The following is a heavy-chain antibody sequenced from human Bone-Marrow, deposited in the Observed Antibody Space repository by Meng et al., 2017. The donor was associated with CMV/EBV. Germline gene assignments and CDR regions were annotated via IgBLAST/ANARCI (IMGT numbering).Heavy chain of an antibody. CDR2: IYSGGRT. J-gene: IGHJ3*02. D-gene: IGHD1-26*01. V-gene: IGHV3-53*01. CDR1: GFTFSRYS. Sequence: GESLKISCAASGFTFSRYSMSWVRQAPGKGLEWVSVIYSGGRTYYADSVKGRFTISRDNSKNTLYLQMNSLRAEDTAVYYCARVGELLHDAFDIWGQGTMVTVSS. CDR3: ARVGELLHDAFDI.